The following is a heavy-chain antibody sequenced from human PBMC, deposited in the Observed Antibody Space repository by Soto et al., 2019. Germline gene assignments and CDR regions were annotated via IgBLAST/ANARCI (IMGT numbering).Heavy chain of an antibody. Sequence: PSEILSLTCAVYGGSFSGYYWSWIRQPPGKGLEWIGEINHSGSTNYNPSLKSRVTISVDTSKNQFSLKLSSVTAADTAVYYCARPFYGSGSYYNGHLDYWGQGTLVNVSS. D-gene: IGHD3-10*01. J-gene: IGHJ4*02. V-gene: IGHV4-34*01. CDR3: ARPFYGSGSYYNGHLDY. CDR1: GGSFSGYY. CDR2: INHSGST.